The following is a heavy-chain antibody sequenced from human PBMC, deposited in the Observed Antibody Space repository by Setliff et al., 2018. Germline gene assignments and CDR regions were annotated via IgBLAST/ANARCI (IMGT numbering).Heavy chain of an antibody. Sequence: SETLSLTCAVYGGSFSGYYWSWIRQPPGKGLEWIGEINHSGSTNYNPSLKSRVTISVDTSKNQFSLKLSSVTAADTAVYYCAGVGLGPGGYYYYMDVWGKGTTVTVSS. CDR2: INHSGST. J-gene: IGHJ6*03. CDR3: AGVGLGPGGYYYYMDV. D-gene: IGHD6-19*01. V-gene: IGHV4-34*01. CDR1: GGSFSGYY.